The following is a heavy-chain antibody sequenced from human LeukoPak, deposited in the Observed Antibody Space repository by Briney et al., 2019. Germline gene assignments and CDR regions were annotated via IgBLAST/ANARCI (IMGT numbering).Heavy chain of an antibody. V-gene: IGHV4-34*01. CDR1: GGSFSGYY. D-gene: IGHD5-18*01. CDR3: ASFEREMQLRFDY. CDR2: INHSGST. Sequence: PSETLSLTCAVYGGSFSGYYWSWIRQPPGKGLEWIGEINHSGSTNYNPSLKSRVTISVDTSKNQFSLKLSSVTAADTAVYYCASFEREMQLRFDYWGQGTLVTVSS. J-gene: IGHJ4*02.